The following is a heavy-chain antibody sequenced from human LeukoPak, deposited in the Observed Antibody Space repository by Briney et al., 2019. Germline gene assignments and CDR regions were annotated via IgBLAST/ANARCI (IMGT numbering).Heavy chain of an antibody. Sequence: PSETLSLTCTVSGGSISNYYWNWLRQPPGKGLEWIGYIYYSGSTKYNPFLKSRVTMSLDTSKKQFSLRLTSVTAADTAVYYCARQGPGGRAFDMWGQGTMVTVSS. CDR3: ARQGPGGRAFDM. CDR1: GGSISNYY. D-gene: IGHD2-8*02. J-gene: IGHJ3*02. CDR2: IYYSGST. V-gene: IGHV4-59*01.